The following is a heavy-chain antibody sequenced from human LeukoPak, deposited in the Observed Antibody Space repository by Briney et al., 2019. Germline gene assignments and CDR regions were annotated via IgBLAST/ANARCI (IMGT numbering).Heavy chain of an antibody. Sequence: ASVKVSCKASGYTFTGYYMHWVRQAPGQGLEWMGWINPNSGGTNYAQKFQGRVTMTRDTSISTAYMELSRLRSDDTAVYYCAREMFSYSSSSAYWGQGTLVTVSS. CDR3: AREMFSYSSSSAY. CDR2: INPNSGGT. CDR1: GYTFTGYY. V-gene: IGHV1-2*02. J-gene: IGHJ4*02. D-gene: IGHD6-6*01.